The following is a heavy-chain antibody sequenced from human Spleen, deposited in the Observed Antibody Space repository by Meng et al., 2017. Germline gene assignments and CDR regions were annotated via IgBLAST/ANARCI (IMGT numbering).Heavy chain of an antibody. Sequence: GGSLRLSCAASGFTFSSYAMHWVRQAPGKGLEWVAVISYDGSNKYYADSVKGRFTISRDNSKDTLYLQMNSLRAEDTAVYYCATRSMVRGVVAFDIWGQGTMVTVSS. CDR1: GFTFSSYA. V-gene: IGHV3-30*04. D-gene: IGHD3-10*01. CDR3: ATRSMVRGVVAFDI. CDR2: ISYDGSNK. J-gene: IGHJ3*02.